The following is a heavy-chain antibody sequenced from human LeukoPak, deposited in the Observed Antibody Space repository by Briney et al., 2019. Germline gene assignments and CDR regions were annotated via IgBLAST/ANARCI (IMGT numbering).Heavy chain of an antibody. CDR2: IKSKSDGETT. CDR3: STEIIEMATVYSDYYGMDV. D-gene: IGHD5-24*01. CDR1: GFTFSNAW. Sequence: PGGSLRLSCAASGFTFSNAWMSWVRQAPGKGLEWVGRIKSKSDGETTDYAAPVKGRFTISRDDSKNTLYLQMNSLKIEDTAVYYCSTEIIEMATVYSDYYGMDVWGQGTTVTVSS. V-gene: IGHV3-15*01. J-gene: IGHJ6*02.